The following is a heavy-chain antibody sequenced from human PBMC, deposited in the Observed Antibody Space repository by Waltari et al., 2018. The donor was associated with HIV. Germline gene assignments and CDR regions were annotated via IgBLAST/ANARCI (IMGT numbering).Heavy chain of an antibody. CDR2: IKSEPDVGAG. Sequence: VHLVESGGGLVKPGGSLRLSCAASGFSFTNAWMNWVRQSQGKGLGWVGRIKSEPDVGAGDEAETVKGRFTVSRDGSRNILYLQLSTLKIEDTAVYYCATVSGGSRRYAGHYGGQGTLVNVSS. CDR1: GFSFTNAW. D-gene: IGHD2-2*01. V-gene: IGHV3-15*01. J-gene: IGHJ4*02. CDR3: ATVSGGSRRYAGHY.